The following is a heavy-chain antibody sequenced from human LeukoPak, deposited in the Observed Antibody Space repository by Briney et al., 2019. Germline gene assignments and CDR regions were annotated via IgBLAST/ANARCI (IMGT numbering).Heavy chain of an antibody. D-gene: IGHD3/OR15-3a*01. CDR2: ISYRGNT. V-gene: IGHV4-61*01. CDR1: AASVTTSSYY. CDR3: AREQDWRGFDY. Sequence: PSETLSLTCTVSAASVTTSSYYCTWIRQPPGRELEWIGYISYRGNTNYNPSLKSRVTISVDTSKNQFSLKLTSVTAGDTAVYYCAREQDWRGFDYWGQGTLVTVSS. J-gene: IGHJ4*02.